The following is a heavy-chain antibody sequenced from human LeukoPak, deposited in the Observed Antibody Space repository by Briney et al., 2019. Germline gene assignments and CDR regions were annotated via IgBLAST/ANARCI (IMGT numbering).Heavy chain of an antibody. Sequence: SVKVSCEASGGTLSRYGIGWVRQAPGQGLEWMGGIIPKFGSTNYAQKFQDRLTLTTDESTSTAYMELSNLRSEDTAVYFCARDNIAASGVKYFQLWGPGTLVTISS. D-gene: IGHD6-13*01. J-gene: IGHJ1*01. CDR3: ARDNIAASGVKYFQL. CDR1: GGTLSRYG. CDR2: IIPKFGST. V-gene: IGHV1-69*05.